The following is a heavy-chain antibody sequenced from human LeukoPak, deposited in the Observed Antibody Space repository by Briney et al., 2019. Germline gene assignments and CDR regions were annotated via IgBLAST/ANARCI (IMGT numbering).Heavy chain of an antibody. CDR2: ISYDGSNK. V-gene: IGHV3-30*04. J-gene: IGHJ4*02. D-gene: IGHD3-10*01. CDR1: GFTFSTYP. CDR3: ARITMVRGALDY. Sequence: PGGSLRLSCAASGFTFSTYPMHWVRQAPGKGLEWVAVISYDGSNKYYADSVKGRFTSSRDNSQNTLYLQMNSLRGEDTAVYYCARITMVRGALDYWGQGTLVTVSS.